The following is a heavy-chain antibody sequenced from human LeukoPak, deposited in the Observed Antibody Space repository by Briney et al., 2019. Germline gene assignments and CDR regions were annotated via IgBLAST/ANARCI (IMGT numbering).Heavy chain of an antibody. CDR3: ARLSIAAERIDP. Sequence: SETLSLTCAVSGYSISSDYFWGWIRQPPGKGLEWIGSIYRSGSTYYNPSLKSRVTISVDTSKNQFSLKLSSVTAADTAVYYCARLSIAAERIDPWGQGTLVTVSS. J-gene: IGHJ5*02. CDR1: GYSISSDYF. CDR2: IYRSGST. V-gene: IGHV4-38-2*01. D-gene: IGHD6-6*01.